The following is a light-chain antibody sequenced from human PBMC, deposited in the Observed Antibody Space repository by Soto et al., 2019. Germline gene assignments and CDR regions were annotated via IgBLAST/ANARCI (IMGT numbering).Light chain of an antibody. CDR2: DAS. CDR3: QQANSFPIT. CDR1: QVIATG. J-gene: IGKJ5*01. V-gene: IGKV1-13*02. Sequence: IQVARSRSCLSAWIVDAVAIGCRASQVIATGLAWYQQKPGAPPKLLIYDASTLERGIPSRFSGRGSGTHFILTINNLQPEDFATYYCQQANSFPITFGQGTRLEIK.